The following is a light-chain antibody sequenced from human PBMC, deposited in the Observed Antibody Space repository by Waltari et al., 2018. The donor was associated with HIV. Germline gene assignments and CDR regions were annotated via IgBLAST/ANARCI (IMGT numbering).Light chain of an antibody. CDR1: NSNTGRKD. Sequence: QSVLTQPPSASGTPGQRVTIPCSGSNSNTGRKDVYWFQHLPGTAPKLLIYRTNQRRSGVPDRFSGSKSGTSASLAISGLRSDDEADYYCAAWDDTLSSYVFGTGTTVTV. CDR3: AAWDDTLSSYV. CDR2: RTN. J-gene: IGLJ1*01. V-gene: IGLV1-47*01.